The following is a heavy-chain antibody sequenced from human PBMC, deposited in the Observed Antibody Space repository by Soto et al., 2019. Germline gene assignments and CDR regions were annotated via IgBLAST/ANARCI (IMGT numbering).Heavy chain of an antibody. CDR3: ARSLTEGYCTITGCYTRPLYGMDV. J-gene: IGHJ6*02. V-gene: IGHV1-2*02. Sequence: ASVKVSCKASGYTFSGYYIHWLRQAPGQGLEWMGWINPNSGGTNYAQKFQGRVTVTRDTPTSTAYMELSRLTSDDTAVYYCARSLTEGYCTITGCYTRPLYGMDVWGQGATVTVSS. D-gene: IGHD2-2*02. CDR2: INPNSGGT. CDR1: GYTFSGYY.